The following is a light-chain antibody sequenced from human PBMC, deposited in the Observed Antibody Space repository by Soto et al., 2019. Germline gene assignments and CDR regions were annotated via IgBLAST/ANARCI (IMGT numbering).Light chain of an antibody. J-gene: IGLJ2*01. CDR1: TSDIGAYNY. Sequence: QSALTQPASVSGSPGQPITISCSGSTSDIGAYNYVSWYQQDPGKAPKLLIYDVSYRLSGISNRFSGSKSGNTASLTISGLQPEDEADYYCSSYGASRILFGGGTKLTVL. CDR3: SSYGASRIL. CDR2: DVS. V-gene: IGLV2-14*03.